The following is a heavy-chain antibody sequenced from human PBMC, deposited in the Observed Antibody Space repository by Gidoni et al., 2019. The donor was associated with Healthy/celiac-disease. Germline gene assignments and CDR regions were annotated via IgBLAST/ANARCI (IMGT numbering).Heavy chain of an antibody. Sequence: QVQLQPWGAGLLKPSETLSLTCAVYGGSFSGYYWSWIRQPPGKGLEWIGEINHSGSTNYNPSLKSRVTISVDTSKNQFSLKLSSVTAADTAVYYCARVDDYVWGSYRYPGFDYWGQGTLVTVSS. J-gene: IGHJ4*02. V-gene: IGHV4-34*01. CDR1: GGSFSGYY. CDR2: INHSGST. CDR3: ARVDDYVWGSYRYPGFDY. D-gene: IGHD3-16*02.